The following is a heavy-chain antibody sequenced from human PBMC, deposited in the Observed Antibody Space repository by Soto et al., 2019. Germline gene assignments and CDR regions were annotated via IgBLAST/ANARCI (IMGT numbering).Heavy chain of an antibody. CDR1: GGTFSSYA. CDR2: IIPIFGTA. CDR3: ASHAIALAGGGYFHN. Sequence: SVKVSCKASGGTFSSYAISWVRQAPGQGLEWMGGIIPIFGTANYAQKFQGRVTITADESTSTAYMELSSLRSDDTAVYYCASHAIALAGGGYFHNWGQGTLVTVSS. J-gene: IGHJ1*01. D-gene: IGHD6-19*01. V-gene: IGHV1-69*13.